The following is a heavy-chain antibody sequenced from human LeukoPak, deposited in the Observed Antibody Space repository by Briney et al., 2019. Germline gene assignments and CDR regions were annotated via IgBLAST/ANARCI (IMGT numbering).Heavy chain of an antibody. D-gene: IGHD3-10*02. CDR1: GFTFSSYE. Sequence: PGGSPRPSCAASGFTFSSYEMNWVRQAPGKGLEWVSYISSSGSTIYYADSVKGRFTISRDNAKNSLYLQMNSLRAEDTAVYYCAELGTTMIGGVWGKGTTVTISS. J-gene: IGHJ6*04. V-gene: IGHV3-48*03. CDR3: AELGTTMIGGV. CDR2: ISSSGSTI.